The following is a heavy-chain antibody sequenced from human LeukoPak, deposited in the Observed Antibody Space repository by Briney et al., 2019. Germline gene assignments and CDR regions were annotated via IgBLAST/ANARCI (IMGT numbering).Heavy chain of an antibody. CDR1: GFSFRSYW. V-gene: IGHV3-7*01. Sequence: GGSLRLSCAASGFSFRSYWMSWVRQPPGKGLEWVANIKQDGSDKYYVDSVKGRITISRDNAKNTLYLQMNSLRAEDTAVYYCARGRSNYYGSQPDWFDPWGQGALVTVSS. CDR2: IKQDGSDK. CDR3: ARGRSNYYGSQPDWFDP. J-gene: IGHJ5*02. D-gene: IGHD3-10*01.